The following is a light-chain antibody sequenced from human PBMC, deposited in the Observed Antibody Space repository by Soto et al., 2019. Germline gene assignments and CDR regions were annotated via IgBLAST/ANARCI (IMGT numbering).Light chain of an antibody. CDR1: SSKIGSNT. CDR3: AAWDDSLNGVV. J-gene: IGLJ2*01. CDR2: SNN. V-gene: IGLV1-44*01. Sequence: QSVLTQPPSASGTPGQRVTISCSGSSSKIGSNTVNWYQQLPGTAPKLLIYSNNQRPSGVPDRFSGSKSGTSASLAIIGLQSEDEADYYCAAWDDSLNGVVFGGGTKVTVL.